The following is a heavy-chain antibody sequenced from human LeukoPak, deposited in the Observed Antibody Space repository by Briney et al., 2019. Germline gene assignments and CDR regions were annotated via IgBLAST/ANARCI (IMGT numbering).Heavy chain of an antibody. CDR2: INTNTGNP. Sequence: EASVKVSCKASGYTFTSYAMNWVRQAPGQGLEWMGWINTNTGNPTYAQGFTGRFVFSLDTSVSTAYLQISSLKAEDTAVYYCARAACSGGSCYLAYYYMDVWGKGTTVTVSS. CDR3: ARAACSGGSCYLAYYYMDV. CDR1: GYTFTSYA. V-gene: IGHV7-4-1*02. D-gene: IGHD2-15*01. J-gene: IGHJ6*03.